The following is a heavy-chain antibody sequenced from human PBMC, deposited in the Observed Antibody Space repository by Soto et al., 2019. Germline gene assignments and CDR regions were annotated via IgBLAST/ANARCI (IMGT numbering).Heavy chain of an antibody. CDR1: GYIFSRYY. Sequence: QVQLVQSGAEVKKPGASVKVSCKASGYIFSRYYMHWVRQAPGQGLEWMGIIIPSGGSSSYAQKFQGRVTMTRDTSTSTVYMELSSLRSEDTAVYYCARCRTYGSGEGVDYYYGMDVWGQGTTVTVSS. CDR2: IIPSGGSS. CDR3: ARCRTYGSGEGVDYYYGMDV. D-gene: IGHD3-10*01. V-gene: IGHV1-46*01. J-gene: IGHJ6*02.